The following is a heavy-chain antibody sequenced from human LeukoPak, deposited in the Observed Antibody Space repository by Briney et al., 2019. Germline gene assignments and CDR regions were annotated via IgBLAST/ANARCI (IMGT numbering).Heavy chain of an antibody. D-gene: IGHD5-18*01. J-gene: IGHJ6*02. CDR3: ASSVDTAMVTTTYYYYGMDV. Sequence: ASVKASCKASAGTFSSYTISWVRQAPGQGLEWMGRIIPILGIANYAQKFQGRVTITADKSTSTAYMELSSLRSEDTAVYYCASSVDTAMVTTTYYYYGMDVWGQGTTVTVSS. CDR1: AGTFSSYT. CDR2: IIPILGIA. V-gene: IGHV1-69*02.